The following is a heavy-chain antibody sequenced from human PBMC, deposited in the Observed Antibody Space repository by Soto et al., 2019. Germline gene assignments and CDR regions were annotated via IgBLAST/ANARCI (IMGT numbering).Heavy chain of an antibody. CDR2: ISGSGNRT. CDR1: DFTFSSYA. V-gene: IGHV3-23*01. D-gene: IGHD1-1*01. J-gene: IGHJ6*02. CDR3: ARDQLERRHYYYYYYGMDV. Sequence: GGSLRLSCAASDFTFSSYAMSWVRQAPGKGLEWVSSISGSGNRTYYADSVKGRFTISRDNSKNTLFLQMNSLRAEDTAVYYCARDQLERRHYYYYYYGMDVWGQGTTVTVSS.